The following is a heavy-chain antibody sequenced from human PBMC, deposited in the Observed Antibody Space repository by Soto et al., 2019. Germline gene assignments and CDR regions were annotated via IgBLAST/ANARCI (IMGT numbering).Heavy chain of an antibody. Sequence: ASVPVSCKASGGTFSSYAISWVRQAPGQRLEWMGWINAGNGNTKYSQKFRGRVTITRDTSASTAYMELSSLRSEDTAVYYCARVSGYYLPDYWGQGTLVTVSS. CDR1: GGTFSSYA. CDR3: ARVSGYYLPDY. V-gene: IGHV1-3*01. D-gene: IGHD5-12*01. CDR2: INAGNGNT. J-gene: IGHJ4*02.